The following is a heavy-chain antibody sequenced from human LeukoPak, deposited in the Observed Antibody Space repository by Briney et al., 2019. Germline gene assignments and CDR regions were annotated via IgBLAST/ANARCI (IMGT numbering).Heavy chain of an antibody. CDR2: IYYSGST. CDR3: ARAPGRPAAVFDY. Sequence: SETLSLTCTVSGGSISSYYWSWIRQPPGKGLGWIGYIYYSGSTNYNPSLKSRVTISVDTSKNQFSLKLSSVTAADTAVYYCARAPGRPAAVFDYWGQGTLVTVSS. V-gene: IGHV4-59*01. D-gene: IGHD2-2*01. J-gene: IGHJ4*02. CDR1: GGSISSYY.